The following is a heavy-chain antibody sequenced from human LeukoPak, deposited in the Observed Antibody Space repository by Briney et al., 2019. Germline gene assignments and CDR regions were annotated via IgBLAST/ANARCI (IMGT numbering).Heavy chain of an antibody. J-gene: IGHJ4*02. CDR3: VKDPRIGAIGGVVTLGN. CDR2: VTSSGGNE. D-gene: IGHD3-16*01. V-gene: IGHV3-23*01. CDR1: GFTFNNYA. Sequence: GGSLRLSCAASGFTFNNYAMTWVRQTPGKRLEWVSTVTSSGGNEFSADSVQGRFTLSRDSSRNTVYLQMNSLRAEDTAVYYCVKDPRIGAIGGVVTLGNWGQGTLVTVSS.